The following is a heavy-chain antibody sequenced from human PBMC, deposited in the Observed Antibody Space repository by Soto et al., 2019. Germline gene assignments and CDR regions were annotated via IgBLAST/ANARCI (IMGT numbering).Heavy chain of an antibody. J-gene: IGHJ6*03. Sequence: EVQLVESGGGLVKPGGSPRLSCAASGFTFSSYSLNWVRQAPGEGLEWVSSITSSGASIYYADSVKGRFTISRDNAKNSLYLQMNSLRAEDTAVYYCARDGSEGSGEIGYYYYMDVWGKGTTATVSS. CDR1: GFTFSSYS. D-gene: IGHD2-15*01. V-gene: IGHV3-21*01. CDR3: ARDGSEGSGEIGYYYYMDV. CDR2: ITSSGASI.